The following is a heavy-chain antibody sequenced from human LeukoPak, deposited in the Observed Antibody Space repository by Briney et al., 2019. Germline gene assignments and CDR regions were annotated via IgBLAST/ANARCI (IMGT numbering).Heavy chain of an antibody. V-gene: IGHV4-39*01. CDR3: ARGHGILTVYFDY. Sequence: SETLSLTCTVSGGSISSSSYYWGWIRQPPGKGLEWIGCIYYTGSTYYNPSLKSRVTISVDTSKNQFSLKLSSVTAADTAVYYCARGHGILTVYFDYWGQGTLVTVSS. J-gene: IGHJ4*02. D-gene: IGHD3-9*01. CDR1: GGSISSSSYY. CDR2: IYYTGST.